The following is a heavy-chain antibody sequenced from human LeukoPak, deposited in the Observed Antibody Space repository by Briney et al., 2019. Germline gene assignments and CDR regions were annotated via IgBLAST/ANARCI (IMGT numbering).Heavy chain of an antibody. CDR2: IYYSGST. D-gene: IGHD3-10*01. J-gene: IGHJ6*02. Sequence: SETLSLTCTVSGGSISSSSYYWGWIRQPPGKGLEWIGSIYYSGSTYYNPSLKSRVTISVDTSKNQFSLKLSSVTAAGTAVYYCATHSVRGCGMDVWGQGTTVTVSS. V-gene: IGHV4-39*01. CDR1: GGSISSSSYY. CDR3: ATHSVRGCGMDV.